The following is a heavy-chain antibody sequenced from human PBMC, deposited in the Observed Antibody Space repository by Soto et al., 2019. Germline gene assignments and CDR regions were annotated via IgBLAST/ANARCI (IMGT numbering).Heavy chain of an antibody. CDR3: ARRKERSGPHYFDY. V-gene: IGHV1-8*01. Sequence: ASVKVSCKASGYTFTTYDIHWVRQVTGQGLEWMGWMNPYNGNTGSTQKFQGRVTMTRNTSISTVYMELTSLRSEDTAVYYCARRKERSGPHYFDYWGQGSLVSVSS. J-gene: IGHJ4*02. D-gene: IGHD6-25*01. CDR2: MNPYNGNT. CDR1: GYTFTTYD.